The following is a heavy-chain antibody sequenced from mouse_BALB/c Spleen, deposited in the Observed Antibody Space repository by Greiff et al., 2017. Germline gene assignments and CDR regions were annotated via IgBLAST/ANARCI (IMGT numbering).Heavy chain of an antibody. CDR1: GFTFSSFG. J-gene: IGHJ3*01. D-gene: IGHD2-10*01. Sequence: EVMLVESGGGLVQPGGSRKLSCAASGFTFSSFGMHWVRQAPEKGLEWVAYIRSGSSTIYYADTVKGRFTISRDNPKNTLFLQMTSLRSEDTAMYYCARSYYGNYAWFAYWGQGTLVTVSA. CDR3: ARSYYGNYAWFAY. CDR2: IRSGSSTI. V-gene: IGHV5-17*02.